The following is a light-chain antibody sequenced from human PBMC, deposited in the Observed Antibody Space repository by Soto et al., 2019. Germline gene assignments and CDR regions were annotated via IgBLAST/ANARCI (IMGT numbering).Light chain of an antibody. CDR1: SSDIGTYNL. J-gene: IGLJ1*01. V-gene: IGLV2-23*01. CDR3: CSYAGSGTDNYV. Sequence: QSVLAQPASVSGYPGQSITIPCKGPSSDIGTYNLVSWYQHYPGKAPKLMIYEGIKRPSGVSNRVSGSKSGNTAFLTISGLQAEDEADYYCCSYAGSGTDNYVFGSGTKGTGL. CDR2: EGI.